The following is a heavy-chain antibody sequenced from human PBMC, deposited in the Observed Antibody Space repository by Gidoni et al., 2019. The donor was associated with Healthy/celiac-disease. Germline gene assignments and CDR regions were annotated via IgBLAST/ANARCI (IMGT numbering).Heavy chain of an antibody. J-gene: IGHJ4*02. V-gene: IGHV3-30-3*01. Sequence: QVQLVESGGGVVQPGRSLRLPCAASGFTFSSYAMHWVRQAPGKGLEWVAVISYDGSNKYYADSVKGRFTISRDNSKNTLYLQMNSLRAEDTAVYYCARSDYYDSSGYAPFDYWGQGTLVTVSS. CDR1: GFTFSSYA. D-gene: IGHD3-22*01. CDR3: ARSDYYDSSGYAPFDY. CDR2: ISYDGSNK.